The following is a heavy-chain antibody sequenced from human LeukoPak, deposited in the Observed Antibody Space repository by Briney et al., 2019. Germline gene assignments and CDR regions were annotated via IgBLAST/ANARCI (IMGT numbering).Heavy chain of an antibody. CDR2: IWYDGSNK. CDR1: GFTFSSYG. Sequence: GGSLRLSCAASGFTFSSYGMHWVRQAPGMGLEWVAVIWYDGSNKYYADSVKGRFTISRDNSKNTLYLQMNSLRAEDTAVYYCAKDGGYCSSTSCSPYYYYGMDVWGQGTTVTVSS. J-gene: IGHJ6*02. CDR3: AKDGGYCSSTSCSPYYYYGMDV. D-gene: IGHD2-2*01. V-gene: IGHV3-30*02.